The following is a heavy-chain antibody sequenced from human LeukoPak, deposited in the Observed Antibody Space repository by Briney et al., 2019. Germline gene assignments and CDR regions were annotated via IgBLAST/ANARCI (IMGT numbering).Heavy chain of an antibody. CDR1: GFTFRNYG. CDR3: AKGGLAAAGINY. V-gene: IGHV3-33*06. CDR2: IWYDGSNK. J-gene: IGHJ4*02. Sequence: GGSLRLSCEASGFTFRNYGMHWVRQAPGKGLEWVAIIWYDGSNKYYADSVKGRFTISRDNPKNMVYLQMNSLRAEDTAVYYCAKGGLAAAGINYWGQGTLVTVS. D-gene: IGHD6-13*01.